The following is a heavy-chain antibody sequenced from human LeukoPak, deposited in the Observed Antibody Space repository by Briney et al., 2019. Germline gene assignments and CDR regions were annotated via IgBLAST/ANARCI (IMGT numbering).Heavy chain of an antibody. D-gene: IGHD5/OR15-5a*01. Sequence: GASVKVSCKASGYTFTSYGISWVRQAPGQGLEWMGGIIPIFGTANYAQKFQGRVTITADKSTSTAYMELSSLRSEDTAVYYCARGSTYLYYYYYMDVWGKGTTVTVSS. J-gene: IGHJ6*03. V-gene: IGHV1-69*06. CDR1: GYTFTSYG. CDR2: IIPIFGTA. CDR3: ARGSTYLYYYYYMDV.